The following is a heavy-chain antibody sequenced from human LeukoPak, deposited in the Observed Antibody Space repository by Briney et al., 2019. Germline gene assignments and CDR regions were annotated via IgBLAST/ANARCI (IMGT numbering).Heavy chain of an antibody. CDR1: GYSISSGYY. V-gene: IGHV4-61*01. CDR3: ARDWGVGGRPGYMDV. Sequence: SETLSLTCTVSGYSISSGYYWSWIRQPPGKGLEWIGYIYYSGNTNYNPSLKSRVTILVDTSKNQVSLKLSSVTAADTAVYFCARDWGVGGRPGYMDVWGKGTTVTVSS. J-gene: IGHJ6*03. CDR2: IYYSGNT. D-gene: IGHD6-6*01.